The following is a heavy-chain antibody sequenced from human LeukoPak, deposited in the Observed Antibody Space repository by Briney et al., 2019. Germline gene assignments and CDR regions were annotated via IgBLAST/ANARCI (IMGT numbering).Heavy chain of an antibody. J-gene: IGHJ4*02. CDR3: ARVPMQWLHLDY. V-gene: IGHV4-30-4*01. D-gene: IGHD6-19*01. CDR1: GGSISSGDYY. Sequence: SQTLSLTCTVTGGSISSGDYYWSWIRQPPGKGLEWIGYIYYSGSTYYNPSLKSRVTISVDTSKNQFSLKLSSVTAADTAVYYRARVPMQWLHLDYWGQGTLVTVSS. CDR2: IYYSGST.